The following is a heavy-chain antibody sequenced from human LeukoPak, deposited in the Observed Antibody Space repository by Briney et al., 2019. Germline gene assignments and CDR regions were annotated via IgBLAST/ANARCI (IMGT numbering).Heavy chain of an antibody. J-gene: IGHJ1*01. D-gene: IGHD3-22*01. CDR3: ARDSAPYYYDSSGYPERYFQH. CDR2: IWYDGSNK. Sequence: PGGSLRLSCAASGFTFSSYGMHWVRQAPGKGLEWVAVIWYDGSNKYYADSVKGRFTISRDNSKNTLYLQMSSLRAEDTAVYYCARDSAPYYYDSSGYPERYFQHWGQGTLVTVSS. CDR1: GFTFSSYG. V-gene: IGHV3-33*01.